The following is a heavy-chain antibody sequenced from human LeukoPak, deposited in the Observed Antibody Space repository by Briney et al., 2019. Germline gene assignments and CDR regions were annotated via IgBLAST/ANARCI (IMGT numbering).Heavy chain of an antibody. J-gene: IGHJ3*02. CDR1: GFIFSSYW. Sequence: GGSLRLSCTASGFIFSSYWMHWVRQAPGKGLVWVSRINSDGSTTAYADSVKGRFTISRDNAKNTLYLQMNSLRAEDTAVYYCAKGRGAFDIWGQGTMVAVSS. CDR2: INSDGSTT. D-gene: IGHD3-10*01. V-gene: IGHV3-74*01. CDR3: AKGRGAFDI.